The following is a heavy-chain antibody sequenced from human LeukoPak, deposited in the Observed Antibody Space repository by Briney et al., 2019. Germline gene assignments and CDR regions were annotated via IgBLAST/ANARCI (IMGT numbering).Heavy chain of an antibody. Sequence: ASVKVSCKASGYTFTGYYMHWVRQAPGQGLEWMGWINPNSGGTNYAQKFQGRVTMTRDTSISTAYMELSRLRSDDTAVCYCARDLGSYYYYDSSGYSPWGQGTLVTVSS. D-gene: IGHD3-22*01. CDR2: INPNSGGT. J-gene: IGHJ5*02. CDR1: GYTFTGYY. V-gene: IGHV1-2*02. CDR3: ARDLGSYYYYDSSGYSP.